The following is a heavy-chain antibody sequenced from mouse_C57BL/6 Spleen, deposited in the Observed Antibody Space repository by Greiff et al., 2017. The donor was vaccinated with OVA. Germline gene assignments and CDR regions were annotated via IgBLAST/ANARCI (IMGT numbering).Heavy chain of an antibody. D-gene: IGHD1-1*01. CDR2: IDPSDSYT. CDR1: GYTFTSYW. Sequence: QVQLQQPGAELVKPGASVKLSCKASGYTFTSYWMQWVKQRPGQGLEWIGEIDPSDSYTNYNQKFKGKATLTVDTSSSTAYMQLSSLTSEDSAVYYCARRGLLRYYFDYWGQGTTLTVSS. V-gene: IGHV1-50*01. CDR3: ARRGLLRYYFDY. J-gene: IGHJ2*01.